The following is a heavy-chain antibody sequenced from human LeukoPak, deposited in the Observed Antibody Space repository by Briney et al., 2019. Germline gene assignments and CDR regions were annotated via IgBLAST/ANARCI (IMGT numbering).Heavy chain of an antibody. CDR1: GFTFSHYG. J-gene: IGHJ5*01. D-gene: IGHD4-11*01. V-gene: IGHV3-33*06. CDR3: AKDAQRGFDYSNSLES. Sequence: GRSLRLSCTTSGFTFSHYGMHWVRQAPGKELEWVAVIWSDATNMYYGDSVKGRFTISRDNSKNTIYLQMNSLRVEDTAVYYCAKDAQRGFDYSNSLESWGQGTLVTVSS. CDR2: IWSDATNM.